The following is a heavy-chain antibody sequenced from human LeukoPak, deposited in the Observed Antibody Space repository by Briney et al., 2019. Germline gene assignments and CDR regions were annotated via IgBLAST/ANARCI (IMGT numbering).Heavy chain of an antibody. J-gene: IGHJ4*02. CDR1: GGTFSSYA. Sequence: SVKVSCKASGGTFSSYAISWVRQAPGQGLEWMGRIIPILGIANYAQKFQGRVTITAGKSTSTAYMELSSLRSEDTAVYYCARAGIVVVTAITYYFDYWGQGTLVTVSS. V-gene: IGHV1-69*04. CDR3: ARAGIVVVTAITYYFDY. D-gene: IGHD2-21*02. CDR2: IIPILGIA.